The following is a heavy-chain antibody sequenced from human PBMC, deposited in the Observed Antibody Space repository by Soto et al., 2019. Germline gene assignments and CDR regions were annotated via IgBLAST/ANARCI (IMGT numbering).Heavy chain of an antibody. J-gene: IGHJ3*01. CDR1: GFTVSSNY. Sequence: EVQLVESGGGLIQPGGSLRLSCAASGFTVSSNYMSWVRQAPGKGLEWVSVIYSGGSTYYADSVKGRFTISRDNSKNTLYLQMNSLRAEDTXVYYCAREMATTTGAFDVWGQGTMVTVSS. CDR2: IYSGGST. V-gene: IGHV3-53*01. CDR3: AREMATTTGAFDV. D-gene: IGHD5-12*01.